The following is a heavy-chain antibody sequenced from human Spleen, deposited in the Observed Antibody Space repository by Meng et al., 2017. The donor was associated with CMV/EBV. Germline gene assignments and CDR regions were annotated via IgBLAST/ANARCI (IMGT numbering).Heavy chain of an antibody. CDR2: ISWNSGSI. CDR3: ARTRGASGGPQDGMDV. Sequence: SLKISCAASGFTFDDYALHWVRQAPGKGLEWVSGISWNSGSIEYADSVKGRFTISRDNAKNSLYLQMNSLRAEDTAVFYCARTRGASGGPQDGMDVWGQGTTVTVS. V-gene: IGHV3-9*01. D-gene: IGHD3-10*01. J-gene: IGHJ6*02. CDR1: GFTFDDYA.